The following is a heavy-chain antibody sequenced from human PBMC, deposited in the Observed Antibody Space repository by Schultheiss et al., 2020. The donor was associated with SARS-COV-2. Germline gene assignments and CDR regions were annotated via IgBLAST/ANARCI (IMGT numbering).Heavy chain of an antibody. D-gene: IGHD2-2*01. Sequence: SGPTLVKPTETLTLTCTCSGFSLSTSGVSVGWIRQPPGKALEWLALIYWDDDKRYSPSLKSRLTITKDTSKNQVVLTMTNMDPVDTATYYCALQSVVVPAAGVYNWFDPWGQGTLVTVSS. J-gene: IGHJ5*02. V-gene: IGHV2-5*02. CDR1: GFSLSTSGVS. CDR3: ALQSVVVPAAGVYNWFDP. CDR2: IYWDDDK.